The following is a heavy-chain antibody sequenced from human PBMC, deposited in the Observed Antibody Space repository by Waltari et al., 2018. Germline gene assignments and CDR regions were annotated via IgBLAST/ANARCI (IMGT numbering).Heavy chain of an antibody. CDR3: AREGGFSGYDFAY. V-gene: IGHV4-59*01. CDR1: NGSISPYY. Sequence: QVQLQESGPGLVKPSETLSLNCTVSNGSISPYYWNWIRQSPGKGLEWIGYIFYNGNTNYNPSLKSRVTISLDTSKKQFSLKMISVSPADTVVYYCAREGGFSGYDFAYWGQGTLVTVSS. J-gene: IGHJ4*02. D-gene: IGHD5-12*01. CDR2: IFYNGNT.